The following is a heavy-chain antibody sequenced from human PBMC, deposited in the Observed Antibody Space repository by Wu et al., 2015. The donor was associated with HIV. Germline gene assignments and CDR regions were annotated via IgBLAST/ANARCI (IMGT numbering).Heavy chain of an antibody. D-gene: IGHD6-19*01. Sequence: FTFSSYAMHWVRQAPGKGLEWVAVISYDGSNKYYADSVKGRFTISRDNSKNTLYLQMNSLRAEDTAVYYCARDVKYSSGWYPPSGGMDVVGPRDHGHRLL. J-gene: IGHJ6*02. CDR2: ISYDGSNK. CDR1: FTFSSYA. V-gene: IGHV3-30-3*01. CDR3: ARDVKYSSGWYPPSGGMDV.